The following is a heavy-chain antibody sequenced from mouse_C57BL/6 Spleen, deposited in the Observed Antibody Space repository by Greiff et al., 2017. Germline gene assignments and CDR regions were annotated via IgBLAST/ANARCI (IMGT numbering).Heavy chain of an antibody. CDR3: ARPYYYGSSYSMGY. Sequence: QVQLQQPGAELVRPGTSVKLSCKVSGYTFTSYWMHWVKQRPGQGLEWIGVIDPSDSYTNYNQKFKGKATLTVDTSSSTAYMQPSSLTSEDSAVYYCARPYYYGSSYSMGYWGQGTSVTVSS. D-gene: IGHD1-1*01. CDR1: GYTFTSYW. CDR2: IDPSDSYT. J-gene: IGHJ4*01. V-gene: IGHV1-59*01.